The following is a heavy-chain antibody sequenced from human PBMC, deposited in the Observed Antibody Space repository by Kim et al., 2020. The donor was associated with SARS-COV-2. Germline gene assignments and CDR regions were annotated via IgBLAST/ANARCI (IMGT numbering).Heavy chain of an antibody. CDR3: VSRNSGSHAGY. V-gene: IGHV1-69*06. CDR2: IIPIIGTP. D-gene: IGHD1-26*01. CDR1: GGTFSRFA. Sequence: SVKVSCKTSGGTFSRFAITWVRQAPGQGLEWMGGIIPIIGTPIFAPKFQGRVTITADRPTSTAYMELSSLGSDDTAVYYCVSRNSGSHAGYWGQGTLVTISS. J-gene: IGHJ4*02.